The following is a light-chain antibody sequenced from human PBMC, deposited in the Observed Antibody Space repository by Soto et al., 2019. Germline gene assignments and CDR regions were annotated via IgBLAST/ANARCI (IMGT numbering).Light chain of an antibody. CDR1: QGVDSSY. V-gene: IGKV3-20*01. J-gene: IGKJ1*01. Sequence: EIVLTQSPGTLSLSPGERATVFCRASQGVDSSYLAWFQQQPGQPPRLLIYAASRRASGVPDSFSGSGSGTDFTLTITRLEPEDFAVYYYHQYDSSSLTFGQGTKVEI. CDR2: AAS. CDR3: HQYDSSSLT.